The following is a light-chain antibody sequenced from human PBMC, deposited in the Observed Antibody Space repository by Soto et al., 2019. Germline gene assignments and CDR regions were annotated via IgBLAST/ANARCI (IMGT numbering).Light chain of an antibody. CDR2: DAS. CDR1: QSVSSH. J-gene: IGKJ5*01. Sequence: DIVMTQSPATLSVSPGEGATVSCRASQSVSSHLAWYQHKPGQAPRLLFYDASTRATGIPARFSGSGSGTEFTLTISSLQSEDFAVYYCQHYHGWPITLGQGTRLEIK. CDR3: QHYHGWPIT. V-gene: IGKV3-15*01.